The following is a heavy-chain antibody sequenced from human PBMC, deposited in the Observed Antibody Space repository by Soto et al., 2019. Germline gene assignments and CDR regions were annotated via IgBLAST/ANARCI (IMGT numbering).Heavy chain of an antibody. D-gene: IGHD4-17*01. V-gene: IGHV3-23*01. Sequence: LRLSCEASGFTFSTYAMSWVRQAPGKGLEWVSALTPSGGETFYADSVKGRFTISRDNSMNALYLQMNSLRIEDTAVYYCAHPRGYGVFDAYDICGQGTMVTV. CDR1: GFTFSTYA. CDR3: AHPRGYGVFDAYDI. J-gene: IGHJ3*02. CDR2: LTPSGGET.